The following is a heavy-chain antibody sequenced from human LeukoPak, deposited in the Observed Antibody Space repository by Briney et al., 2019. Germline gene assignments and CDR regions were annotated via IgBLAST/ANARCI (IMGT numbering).Heavy chain of an antibody. V-gene: IGHV4-4*07. Sequence: SETLSLTCTVSGGSISGYYWSWIRQPAGKGLEWIGRIYTSGSTNYNSSHKSRVTMSVDTSKNQFSLKLSSVTAADTAVYYCAREERFPGGYFDYWGQGTLVTVSS. CDR2: IYTSGST. CDR3: AREERFPGGYFDY. CDR1: GGSISGYY. D-gene: IGHD3-10*01. J-gene: IGHJ4*02.